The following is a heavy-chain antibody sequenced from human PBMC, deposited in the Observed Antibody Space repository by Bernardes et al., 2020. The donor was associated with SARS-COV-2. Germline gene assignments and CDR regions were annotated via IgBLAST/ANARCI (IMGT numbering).Heavy chain of an antibody. CDR1: GSSFTNFY. CDR2: INPTGGST. D-gene: IGHD5-18*01. J-gene: IGHJ4*02. CDR3: AGDPYSYGYGDY. Sequence: ASVKVSCKASGSSFTNFYIHWVRQAPGQGLEWMGIINPTGGSTSYAQKFQGRVTMTSDTSTNTVYMELSSLRSEDTAMYYCAGDPYSYGYGDYWGQGTLVTVSS. V-gene: IGHV1-46*01.